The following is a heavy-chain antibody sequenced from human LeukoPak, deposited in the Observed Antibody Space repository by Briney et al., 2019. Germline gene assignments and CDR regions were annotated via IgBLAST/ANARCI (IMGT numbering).Heavy chain of an antibody. CDR2: ISSSSSTI. J-gene: IGHJ4*02. CDR1: GFTFSSYS. D-gene: IGHD3-10*01. CDR3: ARDRRSGSYGGMFDY. Sequence: PGGSLRLSCAASGFTFSSYSMNWVRQAPGKGLEWVSYISSSSSTIYYADSVKGRFTISRDNAKNSLYLQMNSLRAEDTAVYCCARDRRSGSYGGMFDYWGQGTLVTVSS. V-gene: IGHV3-48*01.